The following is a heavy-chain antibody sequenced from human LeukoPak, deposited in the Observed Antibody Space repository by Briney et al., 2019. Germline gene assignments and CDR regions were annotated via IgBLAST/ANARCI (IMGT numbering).Heavy chain of an antibody. CDR2: INSDGGSI. Sequence: GGSLRHSCAASGFTFSSFWMHWVRQAPGKGLVWVSRINSDGGSISYADSVKGRFTISRDNAKNTLYLQMISLRAEDTAVYYCARDPYGSSWYDLWPQRTLVTVSS. J-gene: IGHJ5*02. CDR1: GFTFSSFW. D-gene: IGHD6-13*01. CDR3: ARDPYGSSWYDL. V-gene: IGHV3-74*01.